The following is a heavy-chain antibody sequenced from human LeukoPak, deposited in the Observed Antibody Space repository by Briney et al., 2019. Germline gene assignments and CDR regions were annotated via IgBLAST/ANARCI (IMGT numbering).Heavy chain of an antibody. Sequence: GSLRLSCAASGFTFSSYAMHWVRQAPGKGLEWVAVISYDGSNKYYADSVKGRFTISRDNSKNTLYLQMDSLRAEDTAVYYCAREPHSSCFDYWGQGTLVTVSS. CDR1: GFTFSSYA. CDR2: ISYDGSNK. V-gene: IGHV3-30*04. CDR3: AREPHSSCFDY. D-gene: IGHD6-6*01. J-gene: IGHJ4*02.